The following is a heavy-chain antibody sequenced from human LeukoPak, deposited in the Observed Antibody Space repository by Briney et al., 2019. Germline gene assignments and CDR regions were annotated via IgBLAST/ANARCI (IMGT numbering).Heavy chain of an antibody. CDR2: IIPIFGTA. V-gene: IGHV1-69*05. CDR1: GGTFSSYA. CDR3: ARSEYSSGWDGFYYYMDV. D-gene: IGHD6-19*01. J-gene: IGHJ6*03. Sequence: GSSVXVSCKASGGTFSSYAISWVRQAPGQGLEWMGGIIPIFGTANYAQKFQGRVTITTDESTSTAYMELSSLRSEDTAVYYCARSEYSSGWDGFYYYMDVWGKGTTVTVSS.